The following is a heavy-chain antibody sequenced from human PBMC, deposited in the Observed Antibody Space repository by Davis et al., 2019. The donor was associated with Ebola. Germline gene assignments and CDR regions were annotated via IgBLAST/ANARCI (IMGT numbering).Heavy chain of an antibody. CDR3: ARNVRMYYDILTGSQGPFDY. D-gene: IGHD3-9*01. Sequence: SETLSLTCTVSGGSISTSGYYWSWIRQHPGKGLEWIGYIYYSWSTYYNPSLKSRVTISVDTSKNQFSLKLSSVTAADTAVYYCARNVRMYYDILTGSQGPFDYWGQGTLVTVSS. J-gene: IGHJ4*02. CDR1: GGSISTSGYY. V-gene: IGHV4-39*01. CDR2: IYYSWST.